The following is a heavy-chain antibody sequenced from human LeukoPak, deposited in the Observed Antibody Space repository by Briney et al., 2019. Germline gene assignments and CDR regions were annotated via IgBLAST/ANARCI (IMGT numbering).Heavy chain of an antibody. J-gene: IGHJ6*03. D-gene: IGHD5-18*01. CDR1: GFTVSSNY. V-gene: IGHV3-53*01. CDR2: IYSGGST. Sequence: GGSLRLSCAASGFTVSSNYMSWVRQAPGKGLEWVSVIYSGGSTYYADSVKGRFTISRDNSKNTLYLQMNSLRAEDTAVYYCARESGYNYGRYYYYMDVWGKGTTVTVSS. CDR3: ARESGYNYGRYYYYMDV.